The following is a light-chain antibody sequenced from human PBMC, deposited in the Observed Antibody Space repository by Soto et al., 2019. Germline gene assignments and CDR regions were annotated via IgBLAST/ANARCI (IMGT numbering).Light chain of an antibody. CDR3: AAWHDTQNGLYV. CDR2: SNH. Sequence: QSVLTQPPSASGTPGQGVTISCSGGSSNIGSNTVNWYQKLPGTAPKLLIYSNHERPSGVPDRFSGSKSGTSASLAISGLQSEDEADYYCAAWHDTQNGLYVFGPGTKVTVL. V-gene: IGLV1-44*01. CDR1: SSNIGSNT. J-gene: IGLJ1*01.